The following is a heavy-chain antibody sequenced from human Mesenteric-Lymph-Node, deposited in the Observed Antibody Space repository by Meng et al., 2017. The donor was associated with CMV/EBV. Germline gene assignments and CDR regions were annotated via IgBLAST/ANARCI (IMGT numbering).Heavy chain of an antibody. Sequence: SLKISCATSGFTFDDYAMHWVRQAPGRGLEWVSGINWNSGGITYADSVKGRFTISRDNAENSLYLQMSNLRVEDMALYYCAKGSVGYSTTYFDSWGQGTLVTVSS. V-gene: IGHV3-9*03. D-gene: IGHD6-13*01. CDR3: AKGSVGYSTTYFDS. J-gene: IGHJ4*02. CDR2: INWNSGGI. CDR1: GFTFDDYA.